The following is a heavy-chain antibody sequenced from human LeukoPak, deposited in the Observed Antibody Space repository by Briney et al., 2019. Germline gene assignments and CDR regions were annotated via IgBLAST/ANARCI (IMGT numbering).Heavy chain of an antibody. Sequence: TAGSLRLSCAASGFTFSSNAMTWDCQAPGKGLEWVSVISGSGGSTAHADSVKGRFTITRDNSKYTLYLQMNSLRAEDTAVYYCAKDRGIAARPVFDYWGQGTLVTVSS. D-gene: IGHD6-6*01. CDR2: ISGSGGST. J-gene: IGHJ4*02. CDR1: GFTFSSNA. V-gene: IGHV3-23*01. CDR3: AKDRGIAARPVFDY.